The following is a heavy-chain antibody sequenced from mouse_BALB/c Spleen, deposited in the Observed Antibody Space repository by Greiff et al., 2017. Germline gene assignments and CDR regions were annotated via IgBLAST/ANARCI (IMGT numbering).Heavy chain of an antibody. CDR3: ASPLTGGFEYYAMDK. D-gene: IGHD4-1*01. Sequence: EVQLQQSGPELVKPGASVKISCKASGYTFTDYNMHWVKQSHGKSLEWIGYIYPYNGGTGYNQKFKSKATLTVDNSSSTAYMELRSLTSEDSAVYYCASPLTGGFEYYAMDKWGQGTAGTV. CDR2: IYPYNGGT. J-gene: IGHJ4*01. V-gene: IGHV1S29*02. CDR1: GYTFTDYN.